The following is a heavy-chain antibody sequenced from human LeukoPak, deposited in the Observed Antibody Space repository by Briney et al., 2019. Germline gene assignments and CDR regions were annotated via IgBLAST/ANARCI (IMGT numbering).Heavy chain of an antibody. CDR1: GFTFSSYA. V-gene: IGHV3-23*01. CDR2: FSGSGGST. J-gene: IGHJ4*02. CDR3: AKDRVVVAATQADY. D-gene: IGHD2-15*01. Sequence: GGSLRLSCAASGFTFSSYAMSWVRQAPGKGLEWVSAFSGSGGSTYYADSVKGRFTISRDNSKNTLYLQMNSLRAEDTAVYYCAKDRVVVAATQADYWGQGTLVTVSS.